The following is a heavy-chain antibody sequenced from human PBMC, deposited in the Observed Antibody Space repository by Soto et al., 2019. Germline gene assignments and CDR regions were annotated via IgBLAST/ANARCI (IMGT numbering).Heavy chain of an antibody. J-gene: IGHJ6*02. CDR2: IIPIFGTA. D-gene: IGHD6-19*01. CDR3: AKVRYSSPMGYYYGMDV. Sequence: QVQLVQSGADVKTPGASVRVSCKASRVAFSKFIVTWVRQAPGLGLEWVGGIIPIFGTANYAQKFQGRVTITADESTSTSYMEENNLRSEDTAVYHCAKVRYSSPMGYYYGMDVWGQGTTVTVSS. CDR1: RVAFSKFI. V-gene: IGHV1-69*01.